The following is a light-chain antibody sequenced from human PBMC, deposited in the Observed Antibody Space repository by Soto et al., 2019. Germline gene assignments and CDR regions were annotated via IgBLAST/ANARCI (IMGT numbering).Light chain of an antibody. Sequence: VLTQPPSASGSPGQSVAISCTGTSRDVGGQNYVSWFQQYPGKAPKLLIYAVSNRPSGVPYRFSGSKSGNTASLTISGLRAEDEADYFCCSHAGNNNYVFGTGTKVTVL. J-gene: IGLJ1*01. V-gene: IGLV2-8*01. CDR3: CSHAGNNNYV. CDR1: SRDVGGQNY. CDR2: AVS.